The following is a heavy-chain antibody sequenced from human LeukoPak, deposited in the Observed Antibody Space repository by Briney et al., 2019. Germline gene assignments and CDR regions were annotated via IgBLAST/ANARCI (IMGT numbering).Heavy chain of an antibody. CDR2: IRYDGSNK. V-gene: IGHV3-30*02. D-gene: IGHD6-13*01. CDR1: GFTFSSYG. Sequence: PGGSLRLSCAASGFTFSSYGMHWVRQAPGKGLEWVAFIRYDGSNKYYADSVKGRFTISRDNSKNTLYLQMNSLRAEVTAVYYCAKDLESRRGSSWKRGGVDTDYWGQGTLVTVSS. CDR3: AKDLESRRGSSWKRGGVDTDY. J-gene: IGHJ4*02.